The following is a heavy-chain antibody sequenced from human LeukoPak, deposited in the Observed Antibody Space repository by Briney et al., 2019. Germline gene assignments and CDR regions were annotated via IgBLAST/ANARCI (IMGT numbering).Heavy chain of an antibody. CDR3: ARAPVLRYFDWLSGHWFDP. Sequence: PGGSLRLSCAASGFTFSGHPMNWVRQAPGKGLEWVSYISSSSSTIYYADSVKGRFTISRDNAKNSLYLQMNSLRDEDTAVYYCARAPVLRYFDWLSGHWFDPWGQGTLVTVSS. CDR1: GFTFSGHP. J-gene: IGHJ5*02. V-gene: IGHV3-48*02. D-gene: IGHD3-9*01. CDR2: ISSSSSTI.